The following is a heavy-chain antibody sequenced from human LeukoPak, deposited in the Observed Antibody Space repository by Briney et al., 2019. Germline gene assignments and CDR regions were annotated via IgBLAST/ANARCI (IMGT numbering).Heavy chain of an antibody. CDR2: IRYDGSNK. Sequence: GGSLRLSCAASGFTFSSYGMHWVRQAPGKGLEWVAFIRYDGSNKYYADSVKGRFTISRDNSKNTLYLQMNSLRAEDTAVYYCVYSRRGYSYGYFDYWGQGALVTVSS. D-gene: IGHD5-18*01. CDR1: GFTFSSYG. J-gene: IGHJ4*02. CDR3: VYSRRGYSYGYFDY. V-gene: IGHV3-30*02.